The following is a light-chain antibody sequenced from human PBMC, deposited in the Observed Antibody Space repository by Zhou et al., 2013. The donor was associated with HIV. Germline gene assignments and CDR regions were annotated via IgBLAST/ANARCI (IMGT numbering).Light chain of an antibody. J-gene: IGKJ5*01. CDR1: HDIDNH. V-gene: IGKV1-39*01. Sequence: DIQLTHSPPFLSASVGDRVTITCQASHDIDNHLNWYHQKPGKPPKLLIYAASSLQSGVPSRFSGSGSGTDFTLTISSLLPEDFATYYCQQSYSTPPITFGQGTRLEIK. CDR2: AAS. CDR3: QQSYSTPPIT.